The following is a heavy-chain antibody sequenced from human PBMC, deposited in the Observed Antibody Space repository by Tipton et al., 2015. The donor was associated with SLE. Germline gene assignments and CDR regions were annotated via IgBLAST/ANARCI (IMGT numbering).Heavy chain of an antibody. CDR2: ISDSGST. CDR1: GGSFSNNY. J-gene: IGHJ6*03. CDR3: ARCSTRHYYYYYMDV. V-gene: IGHV4-34*01. Sequence: TLSLTCAVYGGSFSNNYWWGWVRQPPGKGLEWIGEISDSGSTNYNPSLESRVSMSVDRSKIQFSLKLKSVTAADTAVYYCARCSTRHYYYYYMDVWGKGTTVTVSS. D-gene: IGHD2-2*01.